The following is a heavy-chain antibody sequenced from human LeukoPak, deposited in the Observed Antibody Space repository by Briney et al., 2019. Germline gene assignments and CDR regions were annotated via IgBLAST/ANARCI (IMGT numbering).Heavy chain of an antibody. D-gene: IGHD2-15*01. J-gene: IGHJ5*02. CDR2: ISYSGTT. Sequence: SETLSLTCSVSGGSIYNYYWGWIRQPPGKALEWIGYISYSGTTNYNPSLKSRVTISVDTSKNQFSLKLSSVTAADTAVYYCARGYCSGGSCYSNWFDPWGQGTLVTVSS. CDR1: GGSIYNYY. V-gene: IGHV4-59*01. CDR3: ARGYCSGGSCYSNWFDP.